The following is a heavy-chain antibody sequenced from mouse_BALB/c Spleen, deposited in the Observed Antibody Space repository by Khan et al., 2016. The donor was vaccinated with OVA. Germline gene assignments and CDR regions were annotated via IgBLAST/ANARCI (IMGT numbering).Heavy chain of an antibody. V-gene: IGHV9-3-1*01. CDR2: INTYTGEP. D-gene: IGHD2-10*01. Sequence: ESPGKALKWMGWINTYTGEPTYADDFKGRFAFSLETSASSAYLQINNLKNEDTATYFCARPPYYSYTLDYWGQGTSVTVSS. CDR3: ARPPYYSYTLDY. J-gene: IGHJ4*01.